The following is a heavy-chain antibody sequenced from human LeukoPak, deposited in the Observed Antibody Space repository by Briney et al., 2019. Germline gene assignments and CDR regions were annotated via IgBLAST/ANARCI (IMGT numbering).Heavy chain of an antibody. Sequence: SETLSLTCAVYGGSFSGYYWSWIRQPPGKGLEWIGEINHSGSTNYNPSLKSRVTISVDTSKNQFSLKLSSVTAADTAVYYCARAQLGTWLDYWGQGTLVTVSS. D-gene: IGHD7-27*01. CDR2: INHSGST. V-gene: IGHV4-34*01. J-gene: IGHJ4*02. CDR3: ARAQLGTWLDY. CDR1: GGSFSGYY.